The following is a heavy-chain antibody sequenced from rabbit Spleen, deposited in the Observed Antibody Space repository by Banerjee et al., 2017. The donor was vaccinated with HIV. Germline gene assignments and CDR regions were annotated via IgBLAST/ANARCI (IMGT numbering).Heavy chain of an antibody. V-gene: IGHV1S7*01. CDR3: VRGASGSGYYSL. J-gene: IGHJ4*01. CDR1: GVDFTSYG. D-gene: IGHD1-1*01. CDR2: IYPGLTMT. Sequence: HLKESGGGLVQPGESLKISCKASGVDFTSYGINWVRQAPGKGPEWIAYIYPGLTMTKYANSVKGRFTISSHNAQNTLYLQLHSLTAADTATYLCVRGASGSGYYSLWGPGTLVTVS.